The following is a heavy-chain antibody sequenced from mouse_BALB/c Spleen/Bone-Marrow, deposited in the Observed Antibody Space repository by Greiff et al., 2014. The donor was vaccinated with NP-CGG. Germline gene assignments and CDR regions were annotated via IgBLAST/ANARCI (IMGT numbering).Heavy chain of an antibody. D-gene: IGHD1-1*01. CDR1: GFTFSSYA. CDR2: ISSGGST. V-gene: IGHV5-6-5*01. CDR3: ASHLYYALHYYAMDY. Sequence: LQQSGGGLVKPGGSLKLSCAASGFTFSSYAMSWVRQTPEKRLEWVASISSGGSTSYLDSVKGRFTISRDNARNILYLKMRSLRSENTAMYYCASHLYYALHYYAMDYWGQGTSVTVSS. J-gene: IGHJ4*01.